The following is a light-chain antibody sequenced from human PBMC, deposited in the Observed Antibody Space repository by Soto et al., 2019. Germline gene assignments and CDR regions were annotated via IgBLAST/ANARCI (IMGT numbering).Light chain of an antibody. CDR3: QTWSTDIRV. Sequence: QSVLTQSPSASASLGASVKLTCTLSSWHSSYAIAWHQQQPEKGPRYLMKLNSDGSHSKGDGIPDRFSGSSSGAERYLTISSLQSEDEADYYCQTWSTDIRVFGGGTKLTVL. CDR2: LNSDGSH. V-gene: IGLV4-69*01. CDR1: SWHSSYA. J-gene: IGLJ3*02.